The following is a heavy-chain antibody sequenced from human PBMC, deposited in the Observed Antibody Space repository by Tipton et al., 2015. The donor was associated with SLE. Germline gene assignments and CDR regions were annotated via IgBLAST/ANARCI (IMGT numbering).Heavy chain of an antibody. V-gene: IGHV4-38-2*01. Sequence: TLSLTCAVSGYSISSGYYWGWIRQPPGKGLEWIGSIYHSGSTYYNPSLKSRVTISVDTSKNQFSLKLSSVTAADTAVYYCARGGIAAAGTGYWYFDLWGRGTLVTVSS. J-gene: IGHJ2*01. D-gene: IGHD6-13*01. CDR2: IYHSGST. CDR3: ARGGIAAAGTGYWYFDL. CDR1: GYSISSGYY.